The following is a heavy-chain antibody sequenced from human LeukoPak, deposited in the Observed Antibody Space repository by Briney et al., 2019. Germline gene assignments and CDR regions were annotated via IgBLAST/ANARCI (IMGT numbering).Heavy chain of an antibody. V-gene: IGHV3-30*02. J-gene: IGHJ4*02. CDR3: AKDLELAPFDY. Sequence: GGSLGLSCKRSGLTFISFGMHGFRQAQAKGREWVAFIRYDGSDKHYADSVKGRFTISRDNSKDTLYLQMNSLRAEDTAVYYCAKDLELAPFDYWGQGTLVTVSS. CDR1: GLTFISFG. CDR2: IRYDGSDK. D-gene: IGHD1-26*01.